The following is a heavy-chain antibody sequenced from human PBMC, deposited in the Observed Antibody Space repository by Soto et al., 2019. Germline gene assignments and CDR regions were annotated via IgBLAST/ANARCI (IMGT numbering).Heavy chain of an antibody. CDR3: AICRGGSCYSGLDY. CDR2: ISGSGGST. J-gene: IGHJ4*02. D-gene: IGHD2-15*01. V-gene: IGHV3-23*01. Sequence: EVQLLESGGGLVQPGGSLRLSCAASGFTFSSYAMSWVRQAPGKGLEWVSAISGSGGSTYYADSVKGRFTICRDNSKNTLYLQMNSLRAEDTAVYYCAICRGGSCYSGLDYWGQGSLVTVFS. CDR1: GFTFSSYA.